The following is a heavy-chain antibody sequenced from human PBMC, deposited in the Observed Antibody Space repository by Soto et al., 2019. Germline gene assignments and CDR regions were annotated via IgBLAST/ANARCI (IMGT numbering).Heavy chain of an antibody. D-gene: IGHD2-2*01. CDR1: GFTFSDAW. V-gene: IGHV3-15*07. J-gene: IGHJ5*02. CDR3: TTPVPS. CDR2: VKTKTDGGTT. Sequence: EVQLVESGGGLVKPGGSLRLSCAASGFTFSDAWMNWVRQAPGKGLEWVGHVKTKTDGGTTDYAAFVNGRFTISRDDSTNTLFLHITNVKMEDTAMYYWTTPVPSWGQGTLVTFSS.